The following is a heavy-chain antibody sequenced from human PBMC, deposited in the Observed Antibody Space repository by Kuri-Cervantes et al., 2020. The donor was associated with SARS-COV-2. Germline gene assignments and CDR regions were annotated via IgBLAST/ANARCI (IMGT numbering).Heavy chain of an antibody. CDR2: INPNSGGT. Sequence: ASVKVSCKASGYTFTGYYMHWVRQAPGQGLEWMGWINPNSGGTNYAQKFRGRVTMTRDTSMTTAYMELSSLRSEDSAIYYCARDLGDWTPDGFDIWGQGTMVTVSS. D-gene: IGHD2-21*02. J-gene: IGHJ3*02. CDR3: ARDLGDWTPDGFDI. V-gene: IGHV1-2*02. CDR1: GYTFTGYY.